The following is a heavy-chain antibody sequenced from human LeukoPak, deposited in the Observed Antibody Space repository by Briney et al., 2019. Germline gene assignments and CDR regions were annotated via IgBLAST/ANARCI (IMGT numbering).Heavy chain of an antibody. CDR3: TAGFSSYYFNY. CDR2: IYYSGST. J-gene: IGHJ4*02. Sequence: SETLSLTCTVSGGSIGNYYWNWIRQPPGKGPEWIGYIYYSGSTNYNPSLKGRVSISVDTSRIQLSLRLDSVSATDTAVYYCTAGFSSYYFNYWGQGTLVTVSS. V-gene: IGHV4-59*08. D-gene: IGHD2-21*02. CDR1: GGSIGNYY.